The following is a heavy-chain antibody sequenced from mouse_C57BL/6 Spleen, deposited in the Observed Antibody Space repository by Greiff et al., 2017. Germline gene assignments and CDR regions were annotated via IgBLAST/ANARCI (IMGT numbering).Heavy chain of an antibody. CDR2: INPSTGGT. D-gene: IGHD4-1*01. J-gene: IGHJ2*01. CDR3: ARLGGDYFDY. V-gene: IGHV1-42*01. CDR1: GYSFTGYY. Sequence: VQLQQSGPELVKPGASVKISYKASGYSFTGYYMNWVKQSPEKSLEWIGEINPSTGGTTYNQKFKAKATLTVDKSSSTAYMQLKSLTSEDSAVYYCARLGGDYFDYWGQGTTLTVSS.